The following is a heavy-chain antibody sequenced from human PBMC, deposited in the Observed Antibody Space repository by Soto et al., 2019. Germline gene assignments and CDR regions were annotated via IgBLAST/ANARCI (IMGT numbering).Heavy chain of an antibody. CDR1: GDCINNGACY. J-gene: IGHJ5*02. Sequence: QVQLPETGPGLVRHSQNLYLTCSVSGDCINNGACYWNWISQHPDKSLEWIGYIYYSGRTFYAPSLRSRVTISADTSKNHFSLKLNSVTVADTAIYYCARDRPIRASGSPSFDPLCQGIQITFSS. D-gene: IGHD3-10*01. CDR2: IYYSGRT. CDR3: ARDRPIRASGSPSFDP. V-gene: IGHV4-31*03.